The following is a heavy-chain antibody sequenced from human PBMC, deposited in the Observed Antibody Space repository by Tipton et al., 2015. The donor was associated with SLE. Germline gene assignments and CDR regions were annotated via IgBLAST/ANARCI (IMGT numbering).Heavy chain of an antibody. CDR2: IYTSGST. Sequence: TLSLTCTVSGGSISSGSYYWSWIRQPAGKGLEWIGHIYTSGSTNYNPSLKSRVTISVDTSKNQFSLKLSSVTAADTAVYYCARVADVYNTNWYFDLWGRGTLVTVSS. D-gene: IGHD5-24*01. J-gene: IGHJ2*01. V-gene: IGHV4-61*09. CDR3: ARVADVYNTNWYFDL. CDR1: GGSISSGSYY.